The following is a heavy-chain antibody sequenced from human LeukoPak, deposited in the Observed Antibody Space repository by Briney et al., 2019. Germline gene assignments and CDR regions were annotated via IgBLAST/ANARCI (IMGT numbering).Heavy chain of an antibody. CDR2: IYSGGST. CDR3: ARVGSSWYPNWFDP. J-gene: IGHJ5*02. D-gene: IGHD6-13*01. CDR1: GFTFSSYA. V-gene: IGHV3-53*01. Sequence: GGSLRLSCAASGFTFSSYAMHWVRQAPGKGLEWVSVIYSGGSTYYADSVKGRFTISRDNSKNTLYLQMNSLRAEDTAVYYCARVGSSWYPNWFDPWGQGTLVTVSS.